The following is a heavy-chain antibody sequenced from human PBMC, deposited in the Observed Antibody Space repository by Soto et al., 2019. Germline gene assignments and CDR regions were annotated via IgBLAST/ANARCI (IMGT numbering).Heavy chain of an antibody. J-gene: IGHJ6*02. V-gene: IGHV1-69*12. Sequence: QVQLVQSGAEVKKPGSSVKVSCKASGGAFSDYAFSWVRQAPGQGLEWLGGIMPIFRAPDYAQKFQGRVTIAADEVTRTAYMEMNSLRSEDTAVYYCASWLKGPDIGNYYDGMDVWGQGTTVTVS. CDR1: GGAFSDYA. CDR3: ASWLKGPDIGNYYDGMDV. CDR2: IMPIFRAP. D-gene: IGHD2-15*01.